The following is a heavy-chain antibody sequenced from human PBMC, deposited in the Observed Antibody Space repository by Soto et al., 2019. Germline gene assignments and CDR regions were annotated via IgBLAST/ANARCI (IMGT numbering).Heavy chain of an antibody. CDR2: IVVGSGNT. Sequence: SVKVSCKASGFTFTSSAVQWVRQARGQRLEWIGWIVVGSGNTNYAQKFQERVTITRDMSTSTAYMELSSLRSEDTAVYYCAADGESVLLFLEWQYYYYYYGMDVWGQGTTVTVSS. CDR1: GFTFTSSA. V-gene: IGHV1-58*01. D-gene: IGHD3-3*01. J-gene: IGHJ6*02. CDR3: AADGESVLLFLEWQYYYYYYGMDV.